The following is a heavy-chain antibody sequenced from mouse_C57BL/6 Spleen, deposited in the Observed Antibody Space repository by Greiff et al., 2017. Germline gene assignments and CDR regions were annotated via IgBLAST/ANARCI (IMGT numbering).Heavy chain of an antibody. CDR1: GYSFTSYY. CDR3: ARSYALGAMDY. V-gene: IGHV1-66*01. J-gene: IGHJ4*01. D-gene: IGHD6-5*01. CDR2: IYPGSGNT. Sequence: QVQLQQSGPELVKPGASVKISCKASGYSFTSYYIHWVKQRPGQGLEWIGWIYPGSGNTKYNEKFKGKATLTADTSSSTAYMQLSSLTSEDSAVYYCARSYALGAMDYWGQGTSVTVSS.